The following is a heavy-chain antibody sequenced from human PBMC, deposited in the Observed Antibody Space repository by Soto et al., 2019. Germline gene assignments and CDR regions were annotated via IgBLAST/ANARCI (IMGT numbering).Heavy chain of an antibody. J-gene: IGHJ4*02. D-gene: IGHD2-21*01. Sequence: SETLSLTCAVSGGSISGTYWWRWVRQPPGKGLEWIGEIYHTGSTNYNPSLKSRVTISVDKSKNQFSLKLNSLTAADTAVYFCGGGGENSPFASWGKGTLVTVSS. CDR3: GGGGENSPFAS. V-gene: IGHV4-4*02. CDR2: IYHTGST. CDR1: GGSISGTYW.